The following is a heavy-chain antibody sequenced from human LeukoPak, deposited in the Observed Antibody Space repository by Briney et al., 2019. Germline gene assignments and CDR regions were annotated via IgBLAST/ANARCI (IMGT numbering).Heavy chain of an antibody. J-gene: IGHJ5*02. V-gene: IGHV4-59*08. CDR1: GGSISSYY. D-gene: IGHD6-13*01. CDR3: ARGSSTSWSNWFGP. Sequence: SETLSLTCTVSGGSISSYYWSWIRQPPGKGLEWIGYIYYSGSTYYNPSLKSRVTISVDTSKNQISLRLSSVTAADTAVYYCARGSSTSWSNWFGPWGQRTLVTVSS. CDR2: IYYSGST.